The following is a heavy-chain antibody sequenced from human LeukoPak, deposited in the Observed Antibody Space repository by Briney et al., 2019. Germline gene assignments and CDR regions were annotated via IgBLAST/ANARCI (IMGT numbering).Heavy chain of an antibody. Sequence: GGSLRLSCAASGFTFSSYAMHWVRQAPGKGLEYVSAISSNGGSTYYANSVKGRFTISRDNSKNTLYLQMGSLRAEDMAVYYCARFGGVTSFDYWGQGTLVTVSS. D-gene: IGHD4-17*01. CDR2: ISSNGGST. V-gene: IGHV3-64*01. J-gene: IGHJ4*02. CDR1: GFTFSSYA. CDR3: ARFGGVTSFDY.